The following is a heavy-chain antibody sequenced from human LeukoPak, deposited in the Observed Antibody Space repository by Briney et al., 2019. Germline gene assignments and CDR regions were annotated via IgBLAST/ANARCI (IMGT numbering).Heavy chain of an antibody. Sequence: SVKVSCKASGFTFTSSAVQWVRQARGQGLEWIGWIVVGSGNTNYAQKFQERVAINRDMSTSTAYMELSSLRSEDTAVYYCATDDVTTGTKTALGYWGQGTLVTVSS. V-gene: IGHV1-58*01. D-gene: IGHD1-1*01. CDR2: IVVGSGNT. CDR1: GFTFTSSA. J-gene: IGHJ4*02. CDR3: ATDDVTTGTKTALGY.